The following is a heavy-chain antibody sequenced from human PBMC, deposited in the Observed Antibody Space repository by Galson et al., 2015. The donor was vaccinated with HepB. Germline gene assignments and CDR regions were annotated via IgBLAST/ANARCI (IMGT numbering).Heavy chain of an antibody. Sequence: TLSLTCAVYGGSFSGYYWTWIRQPPGKGLEWIGEINDSGTTHWNPSLMSRVTISVDAFKKQISLRLSSVTAADTAVYYCARSYYGSGAWGQGTLVIVSS. CDR2: INDSGTT. D-gene: IGHD3-10*01. V-gene: IGHV4-34*01. CDR1: GGSFSGYY. J-gene: IGHJ5*02. CDR3: ARSYYGSGA.